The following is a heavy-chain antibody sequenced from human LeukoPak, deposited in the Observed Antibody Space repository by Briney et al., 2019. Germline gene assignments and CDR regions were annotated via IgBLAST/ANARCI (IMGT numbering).Heavy chain of an antibody. V-gene: IGHV1-18*01. D-gene: IGHD2-21*01. CDR3: VRGGSPVVWVYLYYFDY. CDR2: ISAYNGKT. CDR1: GYTFTSYG. Sequence: ASVKVSGKASGYTFTSYGISWVRQAPGQGLEWMGWISAYNGKTNYAQKLQGRGTMTTDTSTSTAYMELRSLRSDDTAACYCVRGGSPVVWVYLYYFDYWGQGTLVTVSS. J-gene: IGHJ4*02.